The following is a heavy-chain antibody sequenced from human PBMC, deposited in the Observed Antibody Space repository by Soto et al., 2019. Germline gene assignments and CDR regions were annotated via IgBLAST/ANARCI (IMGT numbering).Heavy chain of an antibody. V-gene: IGHV3-7*01. CDR2: IKQDGSEK. D-gene: IGHD1-26*01. CDR1: GFTFGSYW. J-gene: IGHJ4*02. Sequence: GGSLRLSCAAAGFTFGSYWMSWVRQAPGKGLEWVANIKQDGSEKYYVDSVKGRFTISRDSAKNSLYLQMNSLRAEDTAVYYCARERQFGRLIRPATSDYWGQGT. CDR3: ARERQFGRLIRPATSDY.